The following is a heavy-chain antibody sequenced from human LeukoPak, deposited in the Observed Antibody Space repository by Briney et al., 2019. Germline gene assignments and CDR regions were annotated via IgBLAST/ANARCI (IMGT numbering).Heavy chain of an antibody. J-gene: IGHJ6*04. CDR1: GGSISSSSYY. D-gene: IGHD1-26*01. CDR2: IYYSGST. Sequence: SETLSLTCTVSGGSISSSSYYWGWIRQPPGKGLEWIGSIYYSGSTYYNPSLKSRVTISVDTSKNQFSLKLSSVTAADTAVYYCARDLAGGGSPLEPNLDVWGKGTTVTVSS. CDR3: ARDLAGGGSPLEPNLDV. V-gene: IGHV4-39*02.